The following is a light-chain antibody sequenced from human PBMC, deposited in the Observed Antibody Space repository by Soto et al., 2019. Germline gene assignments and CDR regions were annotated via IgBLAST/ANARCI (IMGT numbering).Light chain of an antibody. Sequence: IQLTQSQSSLSASVGDRVTITCRDRQGISSYLAWYQQKPGKAPKLLIYAASTLQSGVPSRFSGSGSGTDFTLTISSLQTEDCATYYCQQLNSYPLTFGKETTVEIK. CDR2: AAS. V-gene: IGKV1-9*01. J-gene: IGKJ1*01. CDR3: QQLNSYPLT. CDR1: QGISSY.